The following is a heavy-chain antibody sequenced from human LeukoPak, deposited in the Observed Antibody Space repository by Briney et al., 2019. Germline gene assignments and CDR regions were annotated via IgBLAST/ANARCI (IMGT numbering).Heavy chain of an antibody. J-gene: IGHJ5*02. D-gene: IGHD6-25*01. CDR3: ARGLAAREFDP. V-gene: IGHV4-34*01. CDR1: GGSISGYY. CDR2: INHSGST. Sequence: SETLSLTCAVYGGSISGYYWSWIRQSPGKGLEWIGEINHSGSTNYNPSLKSRVTISVDTSKNQFSLRLNSVTAADTAVYYCARGLAAREFDPWGQGTLVTVSS.